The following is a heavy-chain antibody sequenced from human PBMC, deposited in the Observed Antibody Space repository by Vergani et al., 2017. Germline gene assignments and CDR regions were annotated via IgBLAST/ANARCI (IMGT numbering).Heavy chain of an antibody. J-gene: IGHJ4*02. CDR1: GGSFSDYY. Sequence: QVKLQEWGAGLVKTSETLSLTCGVSGGSFSDYYWSWIRQAPGMGLEWLGEVNHGGSTNYNPSLKSRVSISIDTSKIQFSLKLYSLTAADTAIYYCARHVTQDYYNASDYFDYGGLGALVTVSS. CDR2: VNHGGST. CDR3: ARHVTQDYYNASDYFDY. D-gene: IGHD3-22*01. V-gene: IGHV4-34*01.